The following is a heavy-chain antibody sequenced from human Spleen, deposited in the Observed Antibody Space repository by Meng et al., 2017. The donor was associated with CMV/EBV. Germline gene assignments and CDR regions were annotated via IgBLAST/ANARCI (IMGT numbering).Heavy chain of an antibody. D-gene: IGHD3-22*01. CDR3: AKDGGQNYYDASGLNWYFDL. V-gene: IGHV1-69*02. CDR1: FRRHT. CDR2: IIPILNIA. Sequence: FRRHTISWVRQAPGQGPEWMGRIIPILNIANYAQRFEDRVTISADKSATTAYMELSNLRSEDTAIYYCAKDGGQNYYDASGLNWYFDLWGRGTLVTVSS. J-gene: IGHJ2*01.